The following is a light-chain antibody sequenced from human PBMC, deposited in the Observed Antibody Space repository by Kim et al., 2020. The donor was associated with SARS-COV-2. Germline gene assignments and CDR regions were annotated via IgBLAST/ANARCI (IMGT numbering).Light chain of an antibody. Sequence: LPPGARATHSCRASQSVSSNLAWYQQMPGQAPRLLIYGASTRATGIPARFSGSGSGTEFTLAISSLQSEDFAVYYCQQYDNWPQTFGQGTKVDIK. CDR1: QSVSSN. CDR3: QQYDNWPQT. V-gene: IGKV3-15*01. CDR2: GAS. J-gene: IGKJ1*01.